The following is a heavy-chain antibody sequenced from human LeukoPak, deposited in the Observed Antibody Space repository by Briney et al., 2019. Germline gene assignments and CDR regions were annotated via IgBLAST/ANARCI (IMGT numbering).Heavy chain of an antibody. CDR2: INHSGST. J-gene: IGHJ4*02. V-gene: IGHV4-34*01. Sequence: NPSETLSLTCGVHGGSFNDYSWTWIRQSPGKGLEWIGEINHSGSTSYNPSLKSRFTMSVDASKNQFSLRLSSVTAADTAVYYCAGLGLYTSSWHRYYYFDYWGQGTLVTVSS. D-gene: IGHD6-13*01. CDR1: GGSFNDYS. CDR3: AGLGLYTSSWHRYYYFDY.